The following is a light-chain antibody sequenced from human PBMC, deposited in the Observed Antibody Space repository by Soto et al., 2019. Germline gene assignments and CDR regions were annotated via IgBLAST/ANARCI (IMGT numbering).Light chain of an antibody. V-gene: IGKV3-15*01. J-gene: IGKJ1*01. CDR1: QSVSSN. CDR2: GAS. Sequence: EIVMTQSPATLSVSPGERATLSCRASQSVSSNLAWYQQKPGQAPRLLIYGASTRATGIPARFSGSGSGTDFTLTISSLQSKDFAVYYCQQYNNWRTFGQGTKVDI. CDR3: QQYNNWRT.